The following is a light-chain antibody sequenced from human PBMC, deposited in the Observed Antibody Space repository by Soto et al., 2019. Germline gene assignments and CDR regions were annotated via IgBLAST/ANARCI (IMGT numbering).Light chain of an antibody. J-gene: IGKJ1*01. Sequence: AIRMTQSPSSFSASTGDRVTITCRASRGISSYLAWYQQKPGKAPKLLIYAASTLQSGVPSRFSGSGSGTDFTLTISCLQSEDFATYYCQQYYSYPVAFGQGTKVEIK. CDR2: AAS. CDR1: RGISSY. CDR3: QQYYSYPVA. V-gene: IGKV1-8*01.